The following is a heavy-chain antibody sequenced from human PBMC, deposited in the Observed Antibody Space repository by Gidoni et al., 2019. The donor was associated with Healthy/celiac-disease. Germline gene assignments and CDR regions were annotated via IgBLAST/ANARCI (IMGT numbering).Heavy chain of an antibody. CDR3: ARHGEERQWLGTNWFDP. CDR2: IYYSGST. Sequence: QVQLQESGPGLVKPSETLSLTCTVSGGSISSYYWSWIRQPPGKGLEWIGYIYYSGSTNYNPSLKSRVTISVDTSKNQFSLKLSSVTAADTAVYYCARHGEERQWLGTNWFDPWGQGTLVTVSS. CDR1: GGSISSYY. J-gene: IGHJ5*02. V-gene: IGHV4-59*08. D-gene: IGHD6-19*01.